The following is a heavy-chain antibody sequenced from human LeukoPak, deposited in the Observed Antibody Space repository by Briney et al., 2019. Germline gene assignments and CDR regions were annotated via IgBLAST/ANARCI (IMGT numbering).Heavy chain of an antibody. CDR3: ARDLTDLYYYDSSGSSFDY. Sequence: ASVKVSCKASGYSFTNYGISWVRQAPGQGLEWMGWISAYNGNTNFAQKLQGRVTMTTDTSTSTAYMELRSLRSDDTAVYYCARDLTDLYYYDSSGSSFDYWGQGTLVTVSS. V-gene: IGHV1-18*01. D-gene: IGHD3-22*01. J-gene: IGHJ4*02. CDR2: ISAYNGNT. CDR1: GYSFTNYG.